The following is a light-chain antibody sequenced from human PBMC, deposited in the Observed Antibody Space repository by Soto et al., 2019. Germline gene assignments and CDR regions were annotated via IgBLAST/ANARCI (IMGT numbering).Light chain of an antibody. CDR1: QSVAKSY. V-gene: IGKV3-20*01. Sequence: ETVLTQSPGTVSSSPGESATLSCRASQSVAKSYLAWFQHKPGQAPRLLIHDASSRATGIPDRFSGSGSGTDFTLTVSRLEPEDFAVYYCHQYADSPLTFGGGTKVEIK. CDR2: DAS. J-gene: IGKJ4*01. CDR3: HQYADSPLT.